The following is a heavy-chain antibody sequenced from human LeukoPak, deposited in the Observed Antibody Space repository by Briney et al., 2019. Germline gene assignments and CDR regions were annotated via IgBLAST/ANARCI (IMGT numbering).Heavy chain of an antibody. D-gene: IGHD1-14*01. CDR3: AREVLPLPGRRGHLDY. CDR1: GFTFSSYA. Sequence: GGSLRLSCAASGFTFSSYAMHWVRQAPGKGLEWVAVISYDGSNKYYADSVKGRFTISRDNSKNTLYLQMNSLRAEDTAVYYCAREVLPLPGRRGHLDYWGQGTLVTVSS. J-gene: IGHJ4*02. CDR2: ISYDGSNK. V-gene: IGHV3-30-3*01.